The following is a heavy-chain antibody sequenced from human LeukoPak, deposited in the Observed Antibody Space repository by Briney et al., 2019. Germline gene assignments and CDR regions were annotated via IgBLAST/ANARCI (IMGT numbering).Heavy chain of an antibody. J-gene: IGHJ3*02. D-gene: IGHD3-10*01. Sequence: GGSLRLSCAASGFTFSSYGMHWVRQAPGKGLEWVAPISYDGGNKYYADSVKGRFTISRDNSKNTLYLQMNSLRAEDTAVYYCARDLLLWFGGQGAFDIWGQGTMVTVSS. CDR2: ISYDGGNK. V-gene: IGHV3-30*03. CDR3: ARDLLLWFGGQGAFDI. CDR1: GFTFSSYG.